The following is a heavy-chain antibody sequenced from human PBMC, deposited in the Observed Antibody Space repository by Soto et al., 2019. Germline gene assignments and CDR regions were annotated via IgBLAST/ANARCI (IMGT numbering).Heavy chain of an antibody. CDR3: ARREGYCSGGTCYFAH. CDR2: INSDGSST. Sequence: PGGSLRLSCAASGFTFSTYWMHWVRQAPGKGLVWVSRINSDGSSTSYADSVKGRFTISRDNAKNTLYLQMNSLRVEDTAVYYCARREGYCSGGTCYFAHWGQGTQVTVSS. D-gene: IGHD2-15*01. CDR1: GFTFSTYW. J-gene: IGHJ4*02. V-gene: IGHV3-74*01.